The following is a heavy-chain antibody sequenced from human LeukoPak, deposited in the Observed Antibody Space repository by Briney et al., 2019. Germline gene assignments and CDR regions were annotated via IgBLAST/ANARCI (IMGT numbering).Heavy chain of an antibody. CDR3: SRGAILGGYNLIDD. CDR1: GFTFFTYA. CDR2: ILSDGSIQ. J-gene: IGHJ4*02. Sequence: GGSLRLSCAASGFTFFTYAMHCVRQAPGKGLEWVAVILSDGSIQNTADSVRGRFIISRDNSENTLFLQMNRLRTEDTAVYYCSRGAILGGYNLIDDWGQGTLVTVSS. D-gene: IGHD1-26*01. V-gene: IGHV3-30*04.